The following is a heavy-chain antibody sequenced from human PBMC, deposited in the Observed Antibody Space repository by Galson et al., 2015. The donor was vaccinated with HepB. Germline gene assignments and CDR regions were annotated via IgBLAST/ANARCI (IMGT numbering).Heavy chain of an antibody. V-gene: IGHV7-4-1*02. CDR2: INTNTGNP. CDR3: ARGNVGVTMVRGVIIGRFDY. CDR1: GYTFTSYA. Sequence: SVKVSCKASGYTFTSYAMNWVRQAPGQGLEWMGWINTNTGNPTYAQGFTGRFVFSLDTSVSTAYLQISSLKAEDTAVYYCARGNVGVTMVRGVIIGRFDYWGQGTLVTVSS. J-gene: IGHJ4*02. D-gene: IGHD3-10*01.